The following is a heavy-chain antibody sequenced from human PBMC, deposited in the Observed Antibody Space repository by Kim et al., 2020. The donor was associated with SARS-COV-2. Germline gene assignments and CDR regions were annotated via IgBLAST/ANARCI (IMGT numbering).Heavy chain of an antibody. CDR2: IYPGDSDT. D-gene: IGHD5-18*01. Sequence: GESLKISCKGSGYSFTSYWIGWVRQMPGKGLEWMGIIYPGDSDTRYSPSFQGQVTISADKSISTAYLQWSSLKASDTAMYYCARRIQLWAQDGAFDIWGQGTMVTVSS. CDR1: GYSFTSYW. CDR3: ARRIQLWAQDGAFDI. J-gene: IGHJ3*02. V-gene: IGHV5-51*01.